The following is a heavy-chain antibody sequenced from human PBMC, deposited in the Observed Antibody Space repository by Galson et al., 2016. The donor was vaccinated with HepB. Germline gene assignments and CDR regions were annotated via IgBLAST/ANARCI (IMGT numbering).Heavy chain of an antibody. D-gene: IGHD3-3*01. CDR1: GYTFTTYG. CDR3: AKNLGPNFDFWNGALDN. Sequence: SLRLSCAASGYTFTTYGMHWVRQAPGKGLEWVALISYDGTRKFYADSVRGRFTLSSDKSKETLYLQMNSLRPEDTGVYYCAKNLGPNFDFWNGALDNWGQGTLVTVSS. V-gene: IGHV3-30*18. CDR2: ISYDGTRK. J-gene: IGHJ4*02.